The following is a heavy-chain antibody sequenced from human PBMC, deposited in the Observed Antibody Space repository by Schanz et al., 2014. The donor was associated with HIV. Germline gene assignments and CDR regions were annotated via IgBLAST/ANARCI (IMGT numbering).Heavy chain of an antibody. CDR1: GFTFSSYG. CDR2: IWYDGSNK. Sequence: QVQPVESGGGVVQPGRSQRLSCAASGFTFSSYGMHWVRQAPGKGLEWVAVIWYDGSNKYYADSVKGRFTISRDNSKNTLYLQMNSLRPEDTATYYCVRDESTWTTGDFQDWGQGTLVTVSS. D-gene: IGHD4-17*01. V-gene: IGHV3-33*01. CDR3: VRDESTWTTGDFQD. J-gene: IGHJ1*01.